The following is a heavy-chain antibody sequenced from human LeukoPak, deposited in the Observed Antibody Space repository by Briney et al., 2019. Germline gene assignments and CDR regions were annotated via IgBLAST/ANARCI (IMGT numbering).Heavy chain of an antibody. J-gene: IGHJ4*02. V-gene: IGHV4-39*07. CDR2: IYYSGNS. D-gene: IGHD6-13*01. Sequence: PSETLSLICTVSGGSISSSSNYWGWIRQPPGKGLEWIGSIYYSGNSYYNPSLKNRVTISLDTSKNQFSLKLSSVTAADTAVYYCARRKLAAAIDYWGQGTLVTVSS. CDR3: ARRKLAAAIDY. CDR1: GGSISSSSNY.